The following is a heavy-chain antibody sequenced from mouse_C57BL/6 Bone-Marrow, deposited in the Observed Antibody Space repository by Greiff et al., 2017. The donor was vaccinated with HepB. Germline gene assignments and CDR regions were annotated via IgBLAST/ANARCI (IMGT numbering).Heavy chain of an antibody. V-gene: IGHV3-6*01. CDR2: ISYDGSN. D-gene: IGHD4-1*01. CDR1: GYSITSGYY. Sequence: ESGPGLVKPSQSLSLTCSVTGYSITSGYYWNWIRQFPGNKLEWMGYISYDGSNNYNPSLKNRISITRDTSKNQFFLKLNSVTTEDTATYYCARELGRGWYYFDYWGQGTTLTVSS. J-gene: IGHJ2*01. CDR3: ARELGRGWYYFDY.